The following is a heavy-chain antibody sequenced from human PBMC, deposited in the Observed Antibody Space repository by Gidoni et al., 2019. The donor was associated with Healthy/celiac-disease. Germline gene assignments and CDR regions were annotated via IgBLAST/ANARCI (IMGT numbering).Heavy chain of an antibody. CDR3: AKDVGVNCGGDCGLFDY. D-gene: IGHD2-21*02. V-gene: IGHV3-23*01. Sequence: EVQLLESGGGLVQPGGSLRLSCAASGFTFSSYAMSWVRQAPGKGLEWVSAISGSGGSTYYADSVKGRFTISRDNSKNTLYLQMNSLRAEDTAVYYCAKDVGVNCGGDCGLFDYWGQGTLVTVSS. CDR1: GFTFSSYA. CDR2: ISGSGGST. J-gene: IGHJ4*02.